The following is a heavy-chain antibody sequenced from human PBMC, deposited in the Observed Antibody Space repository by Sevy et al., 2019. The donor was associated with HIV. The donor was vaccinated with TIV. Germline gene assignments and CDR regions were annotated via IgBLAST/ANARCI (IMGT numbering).Heavy chain of an antibody. J-gene: IGHJ4*02. V-gene: IGHV1-69*13. CDR2: SIPIFGTA. Sequence: ASVKVSCKASGGTFSSYAISWVRQAPGQGLEWMGGSIPIFGTANYAQKFQGRVTITADESTSTAYMELSSLRSADTAVYYCASPGYCSSTSCYYFASWGQGTLVTVSS. D-gene: IGHD2-2*01. CDR3: ASPGYCSSTSCYYFAS. CDR1: GGTFSSYA.